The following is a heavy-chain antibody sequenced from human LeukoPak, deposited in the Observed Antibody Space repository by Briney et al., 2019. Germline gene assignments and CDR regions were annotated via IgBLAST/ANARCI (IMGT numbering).Heavy chain of an antibody. CDR3: ARDLRLRSSLDY. CDR1: GLTFSSYA. D-gene: IGHD2-2*01. Sequence: GGSLRLSCAASGLTFSSYATHWVRQAPGKGLEWVAVISYDGSNKYYADSVKGRFTISRDNSKNTLYLQMNSLRAEDTAVYYCARDLRLRSSLDYWGQGTLVTVSS. J-gene: IGHJ4*02. V-gene: IGHV3-30*04. CDR2: ISYDGSNK.